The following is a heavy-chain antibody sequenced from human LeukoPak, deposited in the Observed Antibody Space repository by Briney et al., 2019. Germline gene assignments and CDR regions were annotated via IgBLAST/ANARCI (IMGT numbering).Heavy chain of an antibody. CDR2: MNPNSGNT. CDR1: GYTFTSYD. V-gene: IGHV1-8*01. J-gene: IGHJ6*03. Sequence: ASVKVSCKASGYTFTSYDINWVRQATGQGLEWMGWMNPNSGNTGYAQKFQGRVTMTRNTSISTAYMELSSLRSEDTAVYYCARLGGWIQLTYYYYYMDVWGKGTTVTVSS. D-gene: IGHD5-18*01. CDR3: ARLGGWIQLTYYYYYMDV.